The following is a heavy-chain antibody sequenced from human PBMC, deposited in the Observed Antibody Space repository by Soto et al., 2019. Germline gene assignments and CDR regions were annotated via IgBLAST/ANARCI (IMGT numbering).Heavy chain of an antibody. CDR3: ARGPWAVAKRSGWFDP. D-gene: IGHD6-19*01. J-gene: IGHJ5*02. Sequence: SETLSLTCAVSGGSISSGGYSWSWIRQPPGKGLEWIGYIYHSGSTYYNPSLKSRVTISVDRSKNQFSLKLSSVTAADTAVYYCARGPWAVAKRSGWFDPWGQGTLVTVSS. CDR1: GGSISSGGYS. V-gene: IGHV4-30-2*01. CDR2: IYHSGST.